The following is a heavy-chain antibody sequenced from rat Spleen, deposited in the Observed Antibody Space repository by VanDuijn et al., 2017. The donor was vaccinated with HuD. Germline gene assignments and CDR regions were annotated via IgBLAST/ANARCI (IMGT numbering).Heavy chain of an antibody. J-gene: IGHJ2*01. Sequence: GVIWVRQPPGKGLAWMGVIWGNGNTNYNSALKSRLSISRDTSKSQLFLKMNNLQTEDTAMYFCASGIAAFDCWGQGVMVTVSS. CDR3: ASGIAAFDC. CDR1: G. CDR2: IWGNGNT. V-gene: IGHV2S61*01. D-gene: IGHD1-2*01.